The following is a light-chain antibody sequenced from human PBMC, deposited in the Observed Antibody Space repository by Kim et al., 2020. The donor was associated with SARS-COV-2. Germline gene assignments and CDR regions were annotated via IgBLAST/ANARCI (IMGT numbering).Light chain of an antibody. Sequence: AAVGDRVTLTCRASQTINNFLAWYQPKPGKAPNLLIYRTSTLHSGVPSRFFGSGSGTEFTLTITSLQPDDFATYYCQQYKSVLISFGGGTKVDIK. CDR1: QTINNF. J-gene: IGKJ4*01. CDR2: RTS. V-gene: IGKV1-5*03. CDR3: QQYKSVLIS.